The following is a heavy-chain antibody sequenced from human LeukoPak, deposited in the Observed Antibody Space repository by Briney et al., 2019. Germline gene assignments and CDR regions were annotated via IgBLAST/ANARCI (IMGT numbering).Heavy chain of an antibody. CDR2: INSSGRFI. J-gene: IGHJ4*02. Sequence: GGSLRLSCVTSGFSFNRYSMNWVRQAPGKGLEWVSFINSSGRFIYYEDSVKGRFIITRDNAKNSVFLQLNSLRAEDTGVYYCARDQGSYTGYEVDYWGQGTLVTVSS. V-gene: IGHV3-21*05. D-gene: IGHD5-12*01. CDR1: GFSFNRYS. CDR3: ARDQGSYTGYEVDY.